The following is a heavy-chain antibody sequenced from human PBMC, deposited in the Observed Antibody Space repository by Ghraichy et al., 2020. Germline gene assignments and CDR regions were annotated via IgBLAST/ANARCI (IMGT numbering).Heavy chain of an antibody. CDR3: TTDPEWELLSYYYGMGV. Sequence: GGSLRLSCAASGFIFSNAWMSWVRQAPGKGLEWVGRIKSKTDGGTTDYAAPVKGRFTISRDDSKNTLYLQMNSLKSEDTAVYYCTTDPEWELLSYYYGMGVWGQGTTVTVSS. CDR1: GFIFSNAW. CDR2: IKSKTDGGTT. D-gene: IGHD1-26*01. J-gene: IGHJ6*02. V-gene: IGHV3-15*01.